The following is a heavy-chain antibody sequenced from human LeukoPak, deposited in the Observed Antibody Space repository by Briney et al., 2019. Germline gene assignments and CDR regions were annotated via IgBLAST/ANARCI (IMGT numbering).Heavy chain of an antibody. CDR3: ARIAAGGDYFDY. CDR2: ILYDGSKV. D-gene: IGHD2-8*02. Sequence: GSLRLSCAASGFSFSIHGMGWVRRAPGKGLEWVAFILYDGSKVNYADSVKGRVTISRDNSKNTLYLQMDSLRAEDTAVYYCARIAAGGDYFDYWGQGTLVTVSS. V-gene: IGHV3-30*02. J-gene: IGHJ4*02. CDR1: GFSFSIHG.